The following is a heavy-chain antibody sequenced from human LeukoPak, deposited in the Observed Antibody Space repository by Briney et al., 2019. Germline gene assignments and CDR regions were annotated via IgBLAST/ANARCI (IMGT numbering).Heavy chain of an antibody. D-gene: IGHD2-15*01. CDR3: ARDKGGVVVVAATRDDGFDI. CDR1: GYSISSGYY. V-gene: IGHV4-38-2*02. J-gene: IGHJ3*02. CDR2: TNNSGST. Sequence: SETLSLTCNVSGYSISSGYYWGWIRQPPGKGREGFASTNNSGSTYHNPSLNSRVTLSVDMPNNQFSLKLNSVTAADTAVYYCARDKGGVVVVAATRDDGFDIWGQGTMVSVSS.